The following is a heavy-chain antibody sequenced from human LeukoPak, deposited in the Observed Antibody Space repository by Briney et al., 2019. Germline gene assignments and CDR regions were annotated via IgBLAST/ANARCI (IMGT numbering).Heavy chain of an antibody. J-gene: IGHJ6*04. CDR3: ANHVVGGVDYLYYGMDV. CDR2: ITASGGKT. CDR1: SFTFSNYA. Sequence: PGGSLRLSCAASSFTFSNYAMSWVRQAPGKGLEWVSAITASGGKTYHADSVKGRFTVSRDNSKNTLYLQMNSLRAEDTALYYCANHVVGGVDYLYYGMDVWGKGTTVTVSS. D-gene: IGHD3-10*01. V-gene: IGHV3-23*01.